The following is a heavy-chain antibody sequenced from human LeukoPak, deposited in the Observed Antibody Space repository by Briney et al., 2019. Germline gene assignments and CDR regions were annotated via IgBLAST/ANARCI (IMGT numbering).Heavy chain of an antibody. D-gene: IGHD6-13*01. CDR2: IYTSGGT. Sequence: PETLSLTCTVSVGSISSDSRSWVPEPAGEGLEWIWRIYTSGGTKYNPSLTSRVTMSVDTPKNTCSLKLSSVTAADTAVYYRARSPRGTIAAVVYGMDVWGQGTTVTVSS. J-gene: IGHJ6*02. V-gene: IGHV4-4*07. CDR1: VGSISSDS. CDR3: ARSPRGTIAAVVYGMDV.